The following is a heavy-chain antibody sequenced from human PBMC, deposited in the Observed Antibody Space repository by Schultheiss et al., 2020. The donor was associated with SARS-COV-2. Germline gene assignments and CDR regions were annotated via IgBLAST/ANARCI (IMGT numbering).Heavy chain of an antibody. D-gene: IGHD2-15*01. J-gene: IGHJ6*02. CDR3: ATSNPPGTIVVPYAVDV. V-gene: IGHV3-23*01. CDR2: ISGTGSRT. CDR1: GFTFDDYA. Sequence: GGSLRLSCAVSGFTFDDYAMTWVRQAPGKGLEWVSTISGTGSRTYYADSVKGRFTISRDNSKHTLFLQLSNLRAEDTAIYYCATSNPPGTIVVPYAVDVWGRGTTVTVSS.